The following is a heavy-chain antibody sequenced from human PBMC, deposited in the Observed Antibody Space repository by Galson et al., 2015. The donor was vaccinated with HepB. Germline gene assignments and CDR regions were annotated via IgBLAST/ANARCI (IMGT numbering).Heavy chain of an antibody. CDR2: INAGNGNT. Sequence: SVKVSCKASGYTFTSYLMHWVRQAPGQRLEWMGWINAGNGNTKYSQKFQGRVNMTGDTSARTAYMELSSLRSEDTAVYYCARHRSQGFDYWGQGTLVTVSP. CDR3: ARHRSQGFDY. CDR1: GYTFTSYL. V-gene: IGHV1-3*01. J-gene: IGHJ4*02.